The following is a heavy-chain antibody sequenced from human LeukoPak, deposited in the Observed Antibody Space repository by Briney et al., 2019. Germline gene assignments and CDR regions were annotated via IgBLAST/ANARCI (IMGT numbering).Heavy chain of an antibody. CDR1: GYSISSGYY. Sequence: SETLSLTCSVSGYSISSGYYWGWIRQPPGKGQEWIGSIYQSGTTSYNPSLKSRVTMSVDTSKNQFSLKLSSVTAADTAVYSCARLYNGKRPPDYWGQGTLVTVSS. D-gene: IGHD1-14*01. CDR3: ARLYNGKRPPDY. J-gene: IGHJ4*02. CDR2: IYQSGTT. V-gene: IGHV4-38-2*02.